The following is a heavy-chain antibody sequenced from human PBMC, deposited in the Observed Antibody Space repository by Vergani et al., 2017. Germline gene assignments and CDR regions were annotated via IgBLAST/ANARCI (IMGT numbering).Heavy chain of an antibody. J-gene: IGHJ5*02. CDR1: GYTFTDYW. V-gene: IGHV5-51*01. Sequence: EVQLVQSGAEVKKPGESLKISCEGSGYTFTDYWVGWVRQKPGKGLEWMGVVYARDSITRYSLSFEGQVTISADKSINTAYLEWDSLRASDSAMYYCARQAYGSGDLSWFYPWGQGTLVTVSS. CDR2: VYARDSIT. D-gene: IGHD3-10*01. CDR3: ARQAYGSGDLSWFYP.